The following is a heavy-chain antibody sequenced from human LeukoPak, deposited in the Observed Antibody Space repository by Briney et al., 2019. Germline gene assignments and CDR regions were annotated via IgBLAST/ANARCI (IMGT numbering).Heavy chain of an antibody. Sequence: ASVKVSCKTSAYTFSNFGLSWVRQAPGQGGEWLGWISAHIENIHYAQNLQDGPTMTTDTSTSTAYMELRNLRSDDTAVYYCARDQTSFSVFTPGYWGQGTLVSVST. CDR1: AYTFSNFG. CDR2: ISAHIENI. CDR3: ARDQTSFSVFTPGY. D-gene: IGHD2-15*01. V-gene: IGHV1-18*04. J-gene: IGHJ4*02.